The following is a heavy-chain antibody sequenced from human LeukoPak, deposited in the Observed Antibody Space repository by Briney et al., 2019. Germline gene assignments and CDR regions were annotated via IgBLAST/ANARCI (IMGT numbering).Heavy chain of an antibody. V-gene: IGHV4-30-4*08. Sequence: PSETLSLTCTVSGGSISSGDYYWSWIRQPPGKGLEWIGYIYYSGSTYYNPSLKSRVTISVDTSKNQFSLKLSSVTAADTAVYYCARERDHIVGSYYFDYWGQGTLVTVSS. J-gene: IGHJ4*02. CDR2: IYYSGST. CDR3: ARERDHIVGSYYFDY. CDR1: GGSISSGDYY. D-gene: IGHD2-15*01.